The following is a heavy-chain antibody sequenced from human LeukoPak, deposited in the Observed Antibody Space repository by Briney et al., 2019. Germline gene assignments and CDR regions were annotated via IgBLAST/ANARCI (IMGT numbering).Heavy chain of an antibody. CDR3: ARVSLGPTWIQLWWPAFDI. D-gene: IGHD5-18*01. J-gene: IGHJ3*02. Sequence: ASVKVSCKASGGTFSSYAISWVRQAPGQGLEWMGRIIPILGIANYAQKFQGRVTITADKSTSTAYMELSSLRSEDTAVYYCARVSLGPTWIQLWWPAFDIWGQGTMVTVSS. CDR1: GGTFSSYA. CDR2: IIPILGIA. V-gene: IGHV1-69*04.